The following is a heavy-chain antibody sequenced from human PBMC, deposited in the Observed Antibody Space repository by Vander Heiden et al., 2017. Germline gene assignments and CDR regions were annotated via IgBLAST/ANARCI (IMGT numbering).Heavy chain of an antibody. CDR1: GYTFTGYY. V-gene: IGHV1-2*02. D-gene: IGHD3-22*01. J-gene: IGHJ5*02. CDR2: INPNSCGT. Sequence: QVQLVQSGAEVKKPGASVKVSCKASGYTFTGYYMHWVRQAPGQGLEWMGWINPNSCGTNYAQKFQGRVSMTRDTSISTAYMELSRLRSDDTAVYYCARDRGYDSSGYYLNWFDPWGQGTLVTVSS. CDR3: ARDRGYDSSGYYLNWFDP.